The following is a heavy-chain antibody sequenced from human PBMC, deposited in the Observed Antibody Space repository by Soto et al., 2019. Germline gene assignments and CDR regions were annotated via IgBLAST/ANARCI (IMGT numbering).Heavy chain of an antibody. CDR2: INHSGST. CDR3: ARGSRSDPNWFDP. J-gene: IGHJ5*02. Sequence: PSETLSLTCAVYGESFSGYYWSWIRQPPGKGLEWIGEINHSGSTNYNPSLKSRVTISVDTSKNQFSLKLSSVTAADTAVYYCARGSRSDPNWFDPWGQGTLVTVSS. V-gene: IGHV4-34*01. CDR1: GESFSGYY. D-gene: IGHD6-6*01.